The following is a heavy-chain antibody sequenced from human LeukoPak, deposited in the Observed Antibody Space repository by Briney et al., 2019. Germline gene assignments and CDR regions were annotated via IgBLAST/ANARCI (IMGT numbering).Heavy chain of an antibody. Sequence: GASVKVSCKASGYTFTSYAMNWVRQAPGQGLEWMGWINTNTGNPTYAQGFTGRFVFSLDTSVSTAYLQISSLKAEDTAVYYCARGGYCSGGSCYKNWFDPWGQGTLVTVSS. V-gene: IGHV7-4-1*02. CDR3: ARGGYCSGGSCYKNWFDP. CDR1: GYTFTSYA. D-gene: IGHD2-15*01. CDR2: INTNTGNP. J-gene: IGHJ5*02.